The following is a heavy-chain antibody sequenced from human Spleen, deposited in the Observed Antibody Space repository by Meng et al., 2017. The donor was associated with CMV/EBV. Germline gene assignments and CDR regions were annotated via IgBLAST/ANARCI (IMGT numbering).Heavy chain of an antibody. J-gene: IGHJ4*02. D-gene: IGHD2-2*01. CDR1: FMTYN. V-gene: IGHV3-21*01. CDR2: ISGSGQDT. CDR3: ARDLQTFCGSPGCYDGFPH. Sequence: FMTYNMNWVRQAPGKGLEWVSSISGSGQDTYYADSLRGRFTVSRDNRRKALYLQMDALRVEDTAVYYCARDLQTFCGSPGCYDGFPHWGQGTLVTVSS.